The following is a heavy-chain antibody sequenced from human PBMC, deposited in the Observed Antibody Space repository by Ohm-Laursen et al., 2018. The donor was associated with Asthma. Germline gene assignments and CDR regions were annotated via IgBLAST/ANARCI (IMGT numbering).Heavy chain of an antibody. CDR1: GITFSSYA. D-gene: IGHD3-3*01. J-gene: IGHJ4*02. CDR2: ISGSADST. CDR3: ARDVMEWYLPAFDF. Sequence: SLRLSCSASGITFSSYAMSWVRQAPGKGLEWVSAISGSADSTYYADSVNGRFTVSRDDSKNTLYLQMNSLRPDDTAVYYCARDVMEWYLPAFDFWGQGTLVTVSS. V-gene: IGHV3-23*01.